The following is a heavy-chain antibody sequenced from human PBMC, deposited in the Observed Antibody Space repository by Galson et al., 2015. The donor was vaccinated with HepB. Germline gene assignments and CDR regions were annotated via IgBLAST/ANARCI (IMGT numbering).Heavy chain of an antibody. CDR1: GFTFSSYG. CDR2: IWYDGSNK. Sequence: SLRLSCAASGFTFSSYGMHWVRQAPGKGLEWVAVIWYDGSNKYYADSVKGRFTISRDNSKNTLYLQMNSLRAEDTAVYYCARGRIAVAGTDYYYMDVWGKGTTVTVSS. V-gene: IGHV3-33*01. D-gene: IGHD6-19*01. CDR3: ARGRIAVAGTDYYYMDV. J-gene: IGHJ6*03.